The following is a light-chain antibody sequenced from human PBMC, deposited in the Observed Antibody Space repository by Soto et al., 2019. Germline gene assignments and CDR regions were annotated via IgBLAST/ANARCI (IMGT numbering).Light chain of an antibody. CDR2: MVS. Sequence: DVVVTQSPLYLPVTLGQAASISCRSSQSLVSRDGNTYLNWLQQRPGQSPRRLIYMVSKRDSGVTDRFSGSGSGTDFTLKISRVEAEDVGIYYCLQGTHWPRTFAQGTRVDIK. J-gene: IGKJ1*01. CDR1: QSLVSRDGNTY. CDR3: LQGTHWPRT. V-gene: IGKV2-30*01.